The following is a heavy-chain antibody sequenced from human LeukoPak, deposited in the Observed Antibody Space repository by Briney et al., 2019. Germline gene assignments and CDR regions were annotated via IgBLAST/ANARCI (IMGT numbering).Heavy chain of an antibody. CDR1: GFTFSSYA. J-gene: IGHJ5*02. CDR2: ISGSGGTT. D-gene: IGHD1-7*01. CDR3: AKSATGTTSNWFDP. Sequence: TGGSLRLSCAASGFTFSSYAMSWVRQAPGKGREWVSAISGSGGTTYYADSVKGRFTISRDNSKNTLYLQMNSLRAEDTAVYYCAKSATGTTSNWFDPWGQGTLVTVSS. V-gene: IGHV3-23*01.